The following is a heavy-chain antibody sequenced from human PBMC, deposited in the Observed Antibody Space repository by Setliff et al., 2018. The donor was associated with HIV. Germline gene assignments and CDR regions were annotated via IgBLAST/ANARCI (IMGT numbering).Heavy chain of an antibody. D-gene: IGHD5-12*01. CDR3: ARDQHPQGGSPDY. CDR1: GFTFSSYS. J-gene: IGHJ4*02. V-gene: IGHV3-30*04. CDR2: ISYDGSTK. Sequence: GGSLRLSCAASGFTFSSYSMHWVRQAPGKGLEWVAVISYDGSTKYHADSVKGRFTISRDHYKNTLYLQMNSLRADDTAVYYCARDQHPQGGSPDYWGQGTLGTVSS.